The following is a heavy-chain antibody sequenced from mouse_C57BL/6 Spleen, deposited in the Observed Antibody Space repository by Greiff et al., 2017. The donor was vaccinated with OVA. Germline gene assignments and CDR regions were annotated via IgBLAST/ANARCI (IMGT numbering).Heavy chain of an antibody. CDR2: ISNLAYSI. CDR3: ARPGAYGTPAWFAY. CDR1: GFTFSDYG. J-gene: IGHJ3*01. D-gene: IGHD1-1*01. Sequence: EVQGVESGGGLVQPGGSLKLSCAASGFTFSDYGMAWVRQAPRKGPEWVAFISNLAYSIYYADTVTGRFTISRENAKNTLYLEMSSLRSEDTAMYYCARPGAYGTPAWFAYWGQGTLVTVSA. V-gene: IGHV5-15*01.